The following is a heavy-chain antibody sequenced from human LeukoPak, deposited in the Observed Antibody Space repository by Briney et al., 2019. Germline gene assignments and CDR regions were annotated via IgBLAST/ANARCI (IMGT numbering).Heavy chain of an antibody. J-gene: IGHJ4*02. V-gene: IGHV3-23*01. CDR3: TKAAVTMIRGGGFDY. CDR2: ISGSGGST. Sequence: PGGSLRLSCAASGFTFSSYAMSWVRQAPGKGLEWVSAISGSGGSTYYTDSVKGRFTISRDNSKNTLYLQMNSLRAEDTAVYYCTKAAVTMIRGGGFDYWGQGTLVTVSS. D-gene: IGHD3-10*01. CDR1: GFTFSSYA.